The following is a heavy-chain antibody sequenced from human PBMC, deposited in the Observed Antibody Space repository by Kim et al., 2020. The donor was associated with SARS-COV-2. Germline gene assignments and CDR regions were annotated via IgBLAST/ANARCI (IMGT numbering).Heavy chain of an antibody. J-gene: IGHJ4*02. D-gene: IGHD4-17*01. V-gene: IGHV3-53*01. CDR2: IYSDSTT. CDR1: GLTVSNNY. CDR3: ARAPSYGDYGFDF. Sequence: GGSLRLSRAASGLTVSNNYMSWVRQVPGKGLEWVSFIYSDSTTYYADSVKGRFTISRDISKNTLYLQMNSLRAEDTAVYYCARAPSYGDYGFDFWGQGTLVTVSS.